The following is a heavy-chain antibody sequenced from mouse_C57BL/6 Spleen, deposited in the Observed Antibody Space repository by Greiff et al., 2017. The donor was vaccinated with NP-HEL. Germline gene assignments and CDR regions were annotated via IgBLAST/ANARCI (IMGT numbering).Heavy chain of an antibody. CDR3: ALIYDGYHYYAMDY. D-gene: IGHD2-3*01. V-gene: IGHV1-52*01. CDR2: IDPSDSET. CDR1: GYTFTSYW. Sequence: QVQLQQPGAELVRPGSSVKLSCKASGYTFTSYWMHWVKQRPIQGLEWIGNIDPSDSETHYNQKFKDKATLTVDKSSSTAYMQLSSLTSEDSAVYYCALIYDGYHYYAMDYWGQGTSVTVSS. J-gene: IGHJ4*01.